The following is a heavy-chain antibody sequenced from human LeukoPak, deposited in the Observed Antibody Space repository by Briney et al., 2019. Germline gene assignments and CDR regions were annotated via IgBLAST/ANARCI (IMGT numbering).Heavy chain of an antibody. D-gene: IGHD3-10*01. CDR3: ARDQGYYGSGSLGEFQH. Sequence: PSETLSLTCTVSGGSITSGSYYWSWIRQPAGKGLEWIGRIYTSGSTNYNPSLKSRVTMSVDTSKIQFSLKLSSVTAADTAVYYCARDQGYYGSGSLGEFQHWGQGTLVTVSS. V-gene: IGHV4-61*02. J-gene: IGHJ1*01. CDR2: IYTSGST. CDR1: GGSITSGSYY.